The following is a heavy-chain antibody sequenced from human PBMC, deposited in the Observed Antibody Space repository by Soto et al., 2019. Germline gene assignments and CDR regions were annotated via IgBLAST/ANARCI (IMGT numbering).Heavy chain of an antibody. D-gene: IGHD3-9*01. V-gene: IGHV1-69*02. J-gene: IGHJ4*02. CDR3: ARSPPVRYFDIYFDY. CDR2: IIPILGIA. CDR1: GGTFSSYT. Sequence: QVQLVQSGAEVKKPGSSVKVSCKASGGTFSSYTISWVRQAPGQGLEWMGRIIPILGIANYAQKFQSRVTITADKSTSTAYMELSSLRSEDTAVYYCARSPPVRYFDIYFDYWGQGTLVTVSS.